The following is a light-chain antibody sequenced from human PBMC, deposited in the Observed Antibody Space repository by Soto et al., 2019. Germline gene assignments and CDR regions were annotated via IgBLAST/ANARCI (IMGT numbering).Light chain of an antibody. CDR1: QSISSGY. Sequence: EIVLTQSPGTLSLSPGERATLSCRASQSISSGYLAWYQQKPGQAPRLLIYGASSRATGIPDSFSGSGSGTDFTLTISRLEPEDFAVYYCQQYGSSPYTFGQGTKLEI. V-gene: IGKV3-20*01. CDR2: GAS. J-gene: IGKJ2*01. CDR3: QQYGSSPYT.